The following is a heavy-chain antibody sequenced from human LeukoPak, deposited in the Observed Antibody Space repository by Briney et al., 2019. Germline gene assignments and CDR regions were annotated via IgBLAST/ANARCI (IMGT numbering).Heavy chain of an antibody. CDR2: IKTKNDGETT. Sequence: PGGSLRLSCVASGFTFSNTWMSWVRQAPGKGLEWVGRIKTKNDGETTNYAAPVKGRFTISRDDSKNTLYLLMNSLRIEDTAVYYCATNPLYWGQGTLVTVSS. CDR3: ATNPLY. CDR1: GFTFSNTW. V-gene: IGHV3-15*01. J-gene: IGHJ4*02.